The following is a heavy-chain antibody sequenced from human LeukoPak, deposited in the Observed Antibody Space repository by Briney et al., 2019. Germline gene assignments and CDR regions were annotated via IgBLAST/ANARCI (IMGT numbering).Heavy chain of an antibody. D-gene: IGHD5-18*01. Sequence: PSETLSLTCTVSGGSISSSSYYWGWIRQPPGKGLEWIGSIYYSGSTYYNPSLKSRVTISVDTSKNQFSLKLSSVTAADTAVYYCARDTGGRGYSYGPYDRNYGMDVWGQGTTVTVSS. J-gene: IGHJ6*02. V-gene: IGHV4-39*07. CDR2: IYYSGST. CDR1: GGSISSSSYY. CDR3: ARDTGGRGYSYGPYDRNYGMDV.